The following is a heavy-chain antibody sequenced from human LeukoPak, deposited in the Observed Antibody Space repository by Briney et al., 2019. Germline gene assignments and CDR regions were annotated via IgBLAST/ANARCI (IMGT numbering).Heavy chain of an antibody. Sequence: PGGSLRLSCAASGFTLSSHWMSWVRQAPGKGLEWVANIKQDGSDKYYVDSVKGRFTISRDNVKNSLYLQMNSLRADDTAVYYCARFEYTSAWRPFDYWGQGTLVTVSS. J-gene: IGHJ4*02. D-gene: IGHD6-19*01. CDR2: IKQDGSDK. V-gene: IGHV3-7*04. CDR1: GFTLSSHW. CDR3: ARFEYTSAWRPFDY.